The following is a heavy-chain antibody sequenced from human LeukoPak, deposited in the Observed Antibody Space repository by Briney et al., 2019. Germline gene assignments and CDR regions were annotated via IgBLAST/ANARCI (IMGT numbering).Heavy chain of an antibody. Sequence: ASVKVSCKASGYTFTGYYMHWVRQAPGQGLEWMGWINPNSGGTNYAQKFQGRVTMTRDTSISTAYMELSRLRPDDTAVYYCARDRWELRIFDYWGQGTLVTVSS. J-gene: IGHJ4*02. D-gene: IGHD1-26*01. CDR1: GYTFTGYY. CDR2: INPNSGGT. CDR3: ARDRWELRIFDY. V-gene: IGHV1-2*02.